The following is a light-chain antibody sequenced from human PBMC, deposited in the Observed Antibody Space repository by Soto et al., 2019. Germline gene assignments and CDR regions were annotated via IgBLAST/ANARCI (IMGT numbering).Light chain of an antibody. CDR1: TSDVGGYNY. Sequence: QSALTQPASVSGSPGQSITISCTGTTSDVGGYNYVCWYQQHPGKAPKLMIYEVSNRPSGVSTRFSGPKSGNTASLTISGLQAEDEADYYCSSYTSSSTLYVFGTGTKVTVL. CDR3: SSYTSSSTLYV. CDR2: EVS. V-gene: IGLV2-14*01. J-gene: IGLJ1*01.